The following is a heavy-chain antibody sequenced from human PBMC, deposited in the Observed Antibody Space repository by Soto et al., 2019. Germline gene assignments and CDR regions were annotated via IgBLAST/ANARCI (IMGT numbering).Heavy chain of an antibody. D-gene: IGHD4-17*01. CDR1: GFTFSSYS. Sequence: GGFLRLSCAASGFTFSSYSMNWVRQAPGKGLEWVSSISSSSSYIYYADSVKGRFTISRDNAKNSLYLQMNSLRAEDTAVYYCARDADYGDDFPYMDVWGKGTTVTVSS. V-gene: IGHV3-21*01. CDR2: ISSSSSYI. CDR3: ARDADYGDDFPYMDV. J-gene: IGHJ6*03.